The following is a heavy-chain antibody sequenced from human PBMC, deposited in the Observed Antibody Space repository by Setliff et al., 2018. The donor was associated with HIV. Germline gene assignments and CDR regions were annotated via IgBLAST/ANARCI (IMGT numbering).Heavy chain of an antibody. CDR2: IRGKAYGGTT. J-gene: IGHJ4*02. CDR3: TRRYYDNSGSFRY. V-gene: IGHV3-49*03. CDR1: GFTFGDSV. D-gene: IGHD3-22*01. Sequence: GESLRLSCKGSGFTFGDSVMSWFRQAPGKGLEWVGFIRGKAYGGTTQYAASVKDRFTISRDDSKSIAYLQMNSLKTDDTAVYYCTRRYYDNSGSFRYWGQGTLVTVSS.